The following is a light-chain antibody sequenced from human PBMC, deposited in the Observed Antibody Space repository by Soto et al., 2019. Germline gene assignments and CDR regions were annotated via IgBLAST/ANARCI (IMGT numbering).Light chain of an antibody. V-gene: IGLV2-8*01. J-gene: IGLJ2*01. CDR2: EVS. Sequence: QSALTQPPSASASLGQSVTITCTGTSSDVGGYDFVSWYQQHPGKAPKLVIHEVSRRPSGVPDRFSGSKSGTTASLTVSGRQAEDEADYYCSSYGGSKNLVFGGGTKLTVL. CDR1: SSDVGGYDF. CDR3: SSYGGSKNLV.